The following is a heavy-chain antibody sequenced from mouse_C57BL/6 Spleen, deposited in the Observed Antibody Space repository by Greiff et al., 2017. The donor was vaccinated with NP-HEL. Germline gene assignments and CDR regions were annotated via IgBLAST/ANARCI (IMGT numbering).Heavy chain of an antibody. Sequence: EVQLVESGGGLVKPGGSLKLSCAASGFTFSDYGMHWVRQAPEKGLEWVAYISSGSSTIYYADTVKGRFTISRENAKNTLFLQMTSLRSEDTAMYYCARIYDGYYEGYAMDYWGQGTSVTVSS. J-gene: IGHJ4*01. V-gene: IGHV5-17*01. D-gene: IGHD2-3*01. CDR1: GFTFSDYG. CDR2: ISSGSSTI. CDR3: ARIYDGYYEGYAMDY.